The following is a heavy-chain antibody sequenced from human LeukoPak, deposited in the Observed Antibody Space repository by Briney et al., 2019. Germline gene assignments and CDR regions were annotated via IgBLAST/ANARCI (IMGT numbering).Heavy chain of an antibody. CDR3: ARNYYTTSGFQYFEY. Sequence: TGGSLRLSCAASGFTFSSYAMSWVRQAPGKGLEWVSAISGSGGSTYYADSVKGRFTISRDNSKNTLFLQMDSLTSEDTAVFYCARNYYTTSGFQYFEYWGQGTLVTVSS. CDR1: GFTFSSYA. D-gene: IGHD3-22*01. CDR2: ISGSGGST. V-gene: IGHV3-23*01. J-gene: IGHJ4*02.